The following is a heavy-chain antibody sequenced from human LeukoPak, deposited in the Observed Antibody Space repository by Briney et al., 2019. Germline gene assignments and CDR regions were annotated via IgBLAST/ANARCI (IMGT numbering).Heavy chain of an antibody. CDR3: AKSFWPYYYGSGSYYQADYYYYGMEV. CDR1: GFTFSSYA. Sequence: GGSLRLSCAASGFTFSSYAMSWVRQAPGKGLEWVSAISGSGGSTYYADSVKGRFTISRDNSKNTLYLQMNSLRAEDTAVYYCAKSFWPYYYGSGSYYQADYYYYGMEVWGQGTTVTVSS. D-gene: IGHD3-10*01. J-gene: IGHJ6*02. CDR2: ISGSGGST. V-gene: IGHV3-23*01.